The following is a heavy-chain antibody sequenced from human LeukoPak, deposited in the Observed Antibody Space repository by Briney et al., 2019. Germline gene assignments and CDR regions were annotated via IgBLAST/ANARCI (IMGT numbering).Heavy chain of an antibody. J-gene: IGHJ4*02. D-gene: IGHD3-22*01. CDR2: IKSKTDGGTT. CDR3: TTADSSGRFLIDY. Sequence: GGSLRLSCAASGFTFSNAWMNWVRQAPGKGLEWVGRIKSKTDGGTTDYAAPVKGRFTISRDDSKNTLYLQMNSLKTEDTAVYYCTTADSSGRFLIDYWGQGTLVTVSS. CDR1: GFTFSNAW. V-gene: IGHV3-15*07.